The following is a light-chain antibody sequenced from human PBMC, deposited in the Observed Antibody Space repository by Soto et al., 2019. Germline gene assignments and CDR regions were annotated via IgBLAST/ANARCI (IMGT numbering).Light chain of an antibody. CDR2: ELN. CDR1: SSDVGLYNL. Sequence: QSVLTQPASVSGSPGQSITISCTGTSSDVGLYNLASWYQQRRGKAPKLILYELNERPSGTSDRFSGSKSGNTASLTIAGLQHEDEPDYYWSSYVGSSILMFGGGTKLTVL. CDR3: SSYVGSSILM. V-gene: IGLV2-23*02. J-gene: IGLJ3*02.